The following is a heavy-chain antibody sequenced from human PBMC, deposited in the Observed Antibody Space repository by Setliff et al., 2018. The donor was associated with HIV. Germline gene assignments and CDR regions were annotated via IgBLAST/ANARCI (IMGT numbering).Heavy chain of an antibody. V-gene: IGHV4-61*02. Sequence: SETLSLTCTVSGGSISSGSYYWSWIRQPAGKGLEWIGRIYTSGSTDYNPSLKSRVTISVVTSKNRFSLKLSSVTAADTAVYYCARRGYSSAYLGGRYYYYGMDVWGQGTTVTVSS. D-gene: IGHD6-19*01. CDR3: ARRGYSSAYLGGRYYYYGMDV. CDR1: GGSISSGSYY. J-gene: IGHJ6*02. CDR2: IYTSGST.